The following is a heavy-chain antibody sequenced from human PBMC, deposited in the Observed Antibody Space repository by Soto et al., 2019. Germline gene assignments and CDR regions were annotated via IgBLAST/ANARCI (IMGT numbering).Heavy chain of an antibody. V-gene: IGHV1-69*13. J-gene: IGHJ4*02. CDR2: IIPIFGTA. CDR1: GGTFSSYA. D-gene: IGHD6-13*01. Sequence: ASVKVSCKASGGTFSSYAISWVRQAPGQGLEWMGGIIPIFGTANYAQKFQGRVTITADESTSTAYMELSSLRSEDTAVYYRARTAASGYSSGWSPFDYWGQGTLVTVSS. CDR3: ARTAASGYSSGWSPFDY.